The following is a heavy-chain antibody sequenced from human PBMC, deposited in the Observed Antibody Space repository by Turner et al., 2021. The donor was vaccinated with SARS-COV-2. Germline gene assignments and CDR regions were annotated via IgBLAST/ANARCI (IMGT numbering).Heavy chain of an antibody. J-gene: IGHJ6*02. V-gene: IGHV4-34*01. CDR2: INHSGST. Sequence: QVQLQQLGAGLLKPSETLSLTCPVYGGSFSGYYGSWIRQPPGKGLEWIGEINHSGSTNYNPSLKSRVTISVDTSKNQFSLKLSSVTAADTAVYYCARGIKGVLMSGSYYYYGMDVWGQGTKVTVSS. CDR1: GGSFSGYY. D-gene: IGHD1-26*01. CDR3: ARGIKGVLMSGSYYYYGMDV.